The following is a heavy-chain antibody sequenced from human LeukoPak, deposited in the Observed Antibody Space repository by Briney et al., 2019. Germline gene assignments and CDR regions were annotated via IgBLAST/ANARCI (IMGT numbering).Heavy chain of an antibody. V-gene: IGHV3-33*01. CDR2: IWYDDSKK. Sequence: PGSSPRHSCAASGYTLSKYGLHRGREAPDKGVEWGAVIWYDDSKKYYTDTVKGQFTFSRDNSKNTLYLQMNNLRAEDTAVYYLAIDDYSNIFYYWVFHPRGQGTLVTVSS. D-gene: IGHD2/OR15-2a*01. CDR1: GYTLSKYG. J-gene: IGHJ5*02. CDR3: AIDDYSNIFYYWVFHP.